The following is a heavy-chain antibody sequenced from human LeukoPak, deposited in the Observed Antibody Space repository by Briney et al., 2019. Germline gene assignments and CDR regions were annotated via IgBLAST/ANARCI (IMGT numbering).Heavy chain of an antibody. Sequence: SETLSLTCTVSGGSISSSSYYWGWIRQPPGKGLEWIGSIYYSGSTYYYPSLKSRVTISVDTSKNQFSLKLSSVTAADTAVYYCAIRVATINYYYYYMDVWGKGTTVTVSS. CDR1: GGSISSSSYY. CDR3: AIRVATINYYYYYMDV. J-gene: IGHJ6*03. D-gene: IGHD5-12*01. CDR2: IYYSGST. V-gene: IGHV4-39*01.